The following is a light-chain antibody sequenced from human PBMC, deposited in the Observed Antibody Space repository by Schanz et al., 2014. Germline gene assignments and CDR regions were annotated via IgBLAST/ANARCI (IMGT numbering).Light chain of an antibody. CDR2: EVN. V-gene: IGLV2-8*01. Sequence: QSALTQPASVSGSPGQSITISCTGTSSDVGGNNYVSWYQQHPGKAPKLLIYEVNKRPSGVPDRYSGSKSGNKASLTVSGLSPEDEADYYCSSYAGSDNLIFGGGTKVTVL. CDR3: SSYAGSDNLI. J-gene: IGLJ2*01. CDR1: SSDVGGNNY.